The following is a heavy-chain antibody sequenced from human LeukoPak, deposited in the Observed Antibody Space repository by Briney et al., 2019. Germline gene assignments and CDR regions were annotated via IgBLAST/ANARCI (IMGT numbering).Heavy chain of an antibody. D-gene: IGHD2-15*01. J-gene: IGHJ5*02. Sequence: SETLSLTCTVSGGSISSYYWSWIRQPPGKGLEWIGYIYTSGSTNYNPSLKSRVTISVDTSKNQFSLKLSSVTAADTAVYYCARQGRRDNWFGPWGQGTLVTVSS. CDR1: GGSISSYY. CDR2: IYTSGST. CDR3: ARQGRRDNWFGP. V-gene: IGHV4-4*09.